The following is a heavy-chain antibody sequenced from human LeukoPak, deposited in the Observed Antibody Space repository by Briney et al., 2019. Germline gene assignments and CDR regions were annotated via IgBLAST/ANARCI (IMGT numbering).Heavy chain of an antibody. Sequence: PGGSLRLSCAASGFTFSSYSMNWVRQAPGKGLEWVSYISSSSSTIYYADSVKGRFTISRDNAKNSLYLQMNSLGDEDTAVYYCARDQGLGMERFLEWLLYSDAFDIWGQGTMVTVSS. V-gene: IGHV3-48*02. CDR2: ISSSSSTI. CDR3: ARDQGLGMERFLEWLLYSDAFDI. D-gene: IGHD3-3*01. CDR1: GFTFSSYS. J-gene: IGHJ3*02.